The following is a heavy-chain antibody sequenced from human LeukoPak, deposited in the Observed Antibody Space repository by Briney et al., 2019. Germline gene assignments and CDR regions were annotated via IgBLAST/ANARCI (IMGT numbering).Heavy chain of an antibody. CDR2: IYYSGST. CDR1: GGSIRSYY. J-gene: IGHJ4*02. CDR3: ARRIAVAADFDY. D-gene: IGHD6-19*01. V-gene: IGHV4-59*01. Sequence: SETLSLTCTVSGGSIRSYYCSWIRQPPGKGLEWIGYIYYSGSTNYNPSLKSRVTISVDTSKNQFSLKLSSVTAADTAVYYCARRIAVAADFDYWGQGTLVTVSS.